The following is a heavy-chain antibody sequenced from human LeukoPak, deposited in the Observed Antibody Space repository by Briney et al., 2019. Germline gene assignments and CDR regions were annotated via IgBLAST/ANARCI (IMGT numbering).Heavy chain of an antibody. CDR1: GFTFSSYW. D-gene: IGHD3-10*01. J-gene: IGHJ4*02. CDR3: ASVKGWLWFGELFGYFDY. CDR2: IKQDGSEK. V-gene: IGHV3-7*01. Sequence: GGSLRLSCAASGFTFSSYWMSWVRQAPGKGLEWVANIKQDGSEKYYVDSVKGRFTISRDNAKNSLYLQMNSLRAEDTAVYYCASVKGWLWFGELFGYFDYWGQGTLVTVSS.